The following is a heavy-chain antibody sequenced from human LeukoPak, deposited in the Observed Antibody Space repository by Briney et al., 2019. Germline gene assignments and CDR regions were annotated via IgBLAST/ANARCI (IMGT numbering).Heavy chain of an antibody. J-gene: IGHJ4*02. CDR1: GFTVSSNY. Sequence: SGGSLGLSCAASGFTVSSNYMSWVRQAPGKGLEWVSVIYSGGSTYYADSVRGRFTISRDNSKNTLYLQMNSLRAEDTAVYYCAKTVDIVATIGNYWGQGTLVTVSS. D-gene: IGHD5-12*01. CDR3: AKTVDIVATIGNY. CDR2: IYSGGST. V-gene: IGHV3-66*01.